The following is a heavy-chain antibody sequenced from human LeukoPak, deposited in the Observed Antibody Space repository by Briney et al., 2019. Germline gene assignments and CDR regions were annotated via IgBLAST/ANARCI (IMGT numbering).Heavy chain of an antibody. J-gene: IGHJ4*02. D-gene: IGHD3-22*01. CDR3: ARGYYDSSGYSNPFDY. Sequence: SETLSLTCTVSGASVSGSPYYWGWIRQPPGKGLEWIGSIYSSGSTYYNASLQSRVTISIETSKNQISLRLNSVTAADTAVYYCARGYYDSSGYSNPFDYWGQGTLVTVSS. CDR1: GASVSGSPYY. CDR2: IYSSGST. V-gene: IGHV4-39*02.